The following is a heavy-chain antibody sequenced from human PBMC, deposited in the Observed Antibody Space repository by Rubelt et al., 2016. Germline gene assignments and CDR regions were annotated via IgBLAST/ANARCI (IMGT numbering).Heavy chain of an antibody. V-gene: IGHV4-39*01. Sequence: QLQLQESGPGLVKPSETLSLTCTVSGGSISSSSYYWGWIRQPPGKGLEWIGSIYYSGSTYYNPSLKSRVTISVDTSKNQFSRKLSSATAADTAVYYCARGRFLEWLPPDYWGQGTLVTVSS. CDR1: GGSISSSSYY. CDR2: IYYSGST. CDR3: ARGRFLEWLPPDY. D-gene: IGHD3-3*01. J-gene: IGHJ4*02.